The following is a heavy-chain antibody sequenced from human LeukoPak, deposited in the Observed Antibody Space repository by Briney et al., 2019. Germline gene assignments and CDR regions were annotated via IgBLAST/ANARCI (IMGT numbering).Heavy chain of an antibody. J-gene: IGHJ2*01. V-gene: IGHV1-46*01. CDR1: GYTFTSYY. CDR3: ARDRGIAAAGFGWYFDL. D-gene: IGHD6-13*01. Sequence: GASVKVSCKASGYTFTSYYMHWVRQAPGQGLEWMGIINPSGGSTSYAQKFQGRVTMTRDTSTSTVYMELSSLRSGDTAVYYCARDRGIAAAGFGWYFDLWGRGTLVTVSS. CDR2: INPSGGST.